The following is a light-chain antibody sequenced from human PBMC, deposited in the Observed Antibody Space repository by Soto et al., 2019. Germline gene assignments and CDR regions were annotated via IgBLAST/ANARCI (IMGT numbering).Light chain of an antibody. CDR2: YDS. CDR3: QVCDSSTDHPV. Sequence: SYELTQPPSVSVAPGKTARMTCGGKNIGSKSVQWYQQEPGQAPVFVIYYDSDRPSGISERISGSNSWNTATLTISRVEAGDEADYYCQVCDSSTDHPVFGGGTKLTVL. J-gene: IGLJ2*01. V-gene: IGLV3-21*04. CDR1: NIGSKS.